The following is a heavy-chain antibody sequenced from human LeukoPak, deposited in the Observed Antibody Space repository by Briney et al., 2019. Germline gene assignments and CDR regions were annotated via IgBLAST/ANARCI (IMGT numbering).Heavy chain of an antibody. CDR1: GFTFSSYG. CDR3: ARETSGWYLHAFDI. Sequence: GGSLRLSCAASGFTFSSYGMHWVRQAPGKGLVWVSRINSDGSSTSYADSVKGRFTISRDNAKNTLYLQMNSLRAEDTAVYYCARETSGWYLHAFDIWGQGTMVTVSS. CDR2: INSDGSST. J-gene: IGHJ3*02. V-gene: IGHV3-74*01. D-gene: IGHD6-19*01.